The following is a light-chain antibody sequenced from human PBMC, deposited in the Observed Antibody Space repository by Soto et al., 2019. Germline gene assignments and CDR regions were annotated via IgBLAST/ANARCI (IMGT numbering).Light chain of an antibody. CDR3: QQSYSTPQIT. J-gene: IGKJ5*01. CDR1: QSISSY. Sequence: DIQVTQSPSSVSASVGDRVTITCRASQSISSYLNWYQQKPGKAPKLLIYAASNLQSGVPSRFSGSGSGTDFTLTISSLQPEDFATYYCQQSYSTPQITFGQGTRLEIK. V-gene: IGKV1-39*01. CDR2: AAS.